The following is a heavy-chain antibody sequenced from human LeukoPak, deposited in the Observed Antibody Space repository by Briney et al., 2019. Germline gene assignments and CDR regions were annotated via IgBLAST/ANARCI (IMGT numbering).Heavy chain of an antibody. CDR1: GFTFSSYG. CDR2: ISYDGSNK. Sequence: GGSLRLSCAASGFTFSSYGMHWVRQAPGKGLEWVAAISYDGSNKYYADSVKGRFTISRDNSKNTLYLQMNSLRAEDTAVYYCAKGDGRQWLAGHAFDIWGQGTMVTVSS. V-gene: IGHV3-30*18. D-gene: IGHD6-19*01. J-gene: IGHJ3*02. CDR3: AKGDGRQWLAGHAFDI.